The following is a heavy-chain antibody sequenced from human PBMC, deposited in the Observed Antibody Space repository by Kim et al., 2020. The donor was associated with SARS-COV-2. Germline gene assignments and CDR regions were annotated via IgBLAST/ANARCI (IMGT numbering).Heavy chain of an antibody. V-gene: IGHV1-69*01. D-gene: IGHD4-4*01. J-gene: IGHJ4*02. Sequence: AQKFQGRVTITADESTSTAYMELSSLRSEDTAVYYCARVRDMTTPPGFGYWGQGTLVTVSS. CDR3: ARVRDMTTPPGFGY.